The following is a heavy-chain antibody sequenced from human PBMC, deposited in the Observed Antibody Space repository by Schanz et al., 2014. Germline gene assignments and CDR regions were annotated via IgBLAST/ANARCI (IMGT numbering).Heavy chain of an antibody. J-gene: IGHJ3*02. CDR1: GFPFSDYF. D-gene: IGHD3-10*01. CDR2: IGNGGVTI. CDR3: AKGRFGELSAFDI. Sequence: VHLLESGGGLVQPGGSLRLSCTASGFPFSDYFMAWIRQPPGRGLEWVSYIGNGGVTIYYADSVKGRFTISRDNSKNTLYLQMNSLRAEDTAVYYCAKGRFGELSAFDIWGQGTMVTVSS. V-gene: IGHV3-11*01.